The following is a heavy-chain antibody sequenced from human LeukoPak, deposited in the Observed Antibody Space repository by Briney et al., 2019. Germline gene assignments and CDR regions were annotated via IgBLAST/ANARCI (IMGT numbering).Heavy chain of an antibody. J-gene: IGHJ3*02. D-gene: IGHD6-19*01. CDR1: GGTFSSYA. V-gene: IGHV1-69*05. CDR3: ARGTVAPGAFDI. CDR2: IIPIFGTA. Sequence: ASVKVSCKASGGTFSSYAISWVRQAPGQGLEWMGRIIPIFGTANYAQKFQGRVTITTDESTSTAYMELSSLRSEDTAVYYCARGTVAPGAFDIWGQRTMVTVSS.